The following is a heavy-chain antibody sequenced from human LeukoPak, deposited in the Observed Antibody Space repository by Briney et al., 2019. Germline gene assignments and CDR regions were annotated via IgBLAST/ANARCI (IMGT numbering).Heavy chain of an antibody. V-gene: IGHV1-46*01. J-gene: IGHJ4*02. CDR2: INPSGGST. Sequence: ASVKVSCKASGYTFTSYYMHWVRQAPGQGLEWMGIINPSGGSTSYAQKFQGRVTMTRDTSTSTVYMELSSLRSEDTAVYYCARVSSGYYYVSPIVYWGQGTLVTVSS. CDR3: ARVSSGYYYVSPIVY. D-gene: IGHD3-22*01. CDR1: GYTFTSYY.